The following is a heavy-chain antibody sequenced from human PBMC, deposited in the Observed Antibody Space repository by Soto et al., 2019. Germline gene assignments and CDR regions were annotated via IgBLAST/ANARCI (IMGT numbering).Heavy chain of an antibody. Sequence: ASVKVSCKASGYTFTSYGISWVRQAPGQGLEWMGWISAYNGNTNYAQKLQGRVTMTTDTSTSTAYMELRSLRSDDTAVYYCAIVRYSSSWYMNWFDPWGQGTLVTVS. D-gene: IGHD6-13*01. CDR2: ISAYNGNT. CDR3: AIVRYSSSWYMNWFDP. CDR1: GYTFTSYG. J-gene: IGHJ5*02. V-gene: IGHV1-18*01.